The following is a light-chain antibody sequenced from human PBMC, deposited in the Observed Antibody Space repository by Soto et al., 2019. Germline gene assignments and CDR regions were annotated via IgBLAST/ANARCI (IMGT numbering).Light chain of an antibody. CDR3: QSYDSSLSGSV. J-gene: IGLJ2*01. V-gene: IGLV1-40*01. CDR2: GNS. CDR1: SSNIGAGYD. Sequence: QSVLTQPPSVSGATGQRVTISCTGSSSNIGAGYDVHWYQQLPGTAPKLLIYGNSNRPSGVPDRFSGSKSGTSASLAITGIQAEDEANYYCQSYDSSLSGSVFGGGTKLTVL.